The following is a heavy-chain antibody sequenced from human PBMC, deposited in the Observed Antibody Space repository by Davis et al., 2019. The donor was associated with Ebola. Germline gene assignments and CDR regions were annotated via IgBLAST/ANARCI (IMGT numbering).Heavy chain of an antibody. CDR1: GFTFSDYY. CDR2: ISSSSSYT. Sequence: GESLKISCAASGFTFSDYYMSWIRQAPGKGLEWVSYISSSSSYTNYADSVKGRFTISRDNAKNSLYLQMNSLRDEDTAVYYCARTHYDFRTWDYWGQGTLVTVSS. V-gene: IGHV3-11*06. D-gene: IGHD3-3*01. J-gene: IGHJ4*02. CDR3: ARTHYDFRTWDY.